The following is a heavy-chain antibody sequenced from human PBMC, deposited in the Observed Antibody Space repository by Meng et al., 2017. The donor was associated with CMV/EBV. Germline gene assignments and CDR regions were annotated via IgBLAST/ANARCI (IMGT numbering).Heavy chain of an antibody. CDR1: GFPFSNYW. D-gene: IGHD3-10*01. CDR2: INCDGSRT. Sequence: GESLKIHREASGFPFSNYWMHRVRQAPGKGLVWGSRINCDGSRTSYADSVKGRFTISRDNAKNTLYLQMNSLRAEDTAGYYCARGGANMVRGLLDWFDPWGQGTLVTVSS. V-gene: IGHV3-74*01. J-gene: IGHJ5*02. CDR3: ARGGANMVRGLLDWFDP.